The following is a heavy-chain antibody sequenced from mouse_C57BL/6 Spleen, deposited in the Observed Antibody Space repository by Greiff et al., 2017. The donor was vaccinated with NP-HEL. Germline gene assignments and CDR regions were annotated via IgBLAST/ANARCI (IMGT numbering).Heavy chain of an antibody. CDR1: GFSLTSYG. CDR3: AVPIYYDYEEGFAY. D-gene: IGHD2-4*01. V-gene: IGHV2-3*01. CDR2: IWGDGST. Sequence: VQGVESGPGLVAPSQSLSITCTVSGFSLTSYGVSWVRQPPGKGLEWLGVIWGDGSTNYHSALISRLSISKDNSKSQVFLKLNSLQTDDTATYYCAVPIYYDYEEGFAYWGQGTLVTVSA. J-gene: IGHJ3*01.